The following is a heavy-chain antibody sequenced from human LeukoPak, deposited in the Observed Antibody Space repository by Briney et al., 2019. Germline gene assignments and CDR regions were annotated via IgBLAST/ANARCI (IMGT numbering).Heavy chain of an antibody. D-gene: IGHD3-3*01. CDR3: ALRGSSYYDFWSGYNWFDP. Sequence: GASVKVSCKASGGTFSSYAISWVGQAPGQGLEWMGGIIPIFGTANYAQKFQGRVTITTDESTSTAYMELSSLRSEDTAVYYCALRGSSYYDFWSGYNWFDPWGQGTLVTVSS. J-gene: IGHJ5*02. V-gene: IGHV1-69*05. CDR2: IIPIFGTA. CDR1: GGTFSSYA.